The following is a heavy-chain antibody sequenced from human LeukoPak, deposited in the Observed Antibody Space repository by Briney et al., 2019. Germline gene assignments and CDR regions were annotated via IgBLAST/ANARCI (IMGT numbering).Heavy chain of an antibody. CDR2: INPNSGGT. J-gene: IGHJ4*02. CDR1: GYTFTGYY. D-gene: IGHD3-10*01. V-gene: IGHV1-2*02. CDR3: ARAPRGVRGFFDY. Sequence: GASVKVSCKASGYTFTGYYMHWVRQAPGQGLEWMGWINPNSGGTNYAQKFQGRVTMTRDTSISTAYMELSRLRSDDTAVYYCARAPRGVRGFFDYWGQGTLVTVSS.